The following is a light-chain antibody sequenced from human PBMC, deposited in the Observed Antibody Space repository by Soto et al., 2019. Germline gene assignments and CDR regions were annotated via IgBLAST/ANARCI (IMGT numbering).Light chain of an antibody. CDR3: QHYGRSPTWT. J-gene: IGKJ1*01. V-gene: IGKV3-20*01. Sequence: EIVVTKSPGTLSLSPGERATLSCRASQSVSSSYLAWYQQKPGQAPRLLIYAASSRATGIPDRFSGSGSGTDFTLTISRLEPEDFAVYYCQHYGRSPTWTFGQGTKVDIK. CDR2: AAS. CDR1: QSVSSSY.